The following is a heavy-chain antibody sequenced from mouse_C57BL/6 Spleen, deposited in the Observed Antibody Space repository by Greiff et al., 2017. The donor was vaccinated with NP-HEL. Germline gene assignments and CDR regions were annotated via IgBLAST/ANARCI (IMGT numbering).Heavy chain of an antibody. CDR1: GYTFTSYW. Sequence: QVQLKQPGAELVKPGASVKLSCKASGYTFTSYWMQWVKQRPGQGLEWIGEIDPSDSYTNYNQKFKGKATLTVDTSSSTAYMQLSSLTSEDSAVYYCARSPYYSNYDYWGQGTTLTVSS. J-gene: IGHJ2*01. V-gene: IGHV1-50*01. D-gene: IGHD2-5*01. CDR3: ARSPYYSNYDY. CDR2: IDPSDSYT.